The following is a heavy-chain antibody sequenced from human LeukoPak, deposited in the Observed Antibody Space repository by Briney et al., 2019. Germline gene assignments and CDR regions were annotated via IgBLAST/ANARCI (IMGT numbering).Heavy chain of an antibody. CDR1: GGPISSYY. CDR2: IYYSGST. Sequence: PSETLSLTCTVSGGPISSYYWSWVRQPPGKGLEWIGYIYYSGSTNYNPSLKSRVTISVDTSKNQFSLKLSSVTAADTAVYYCARGSVQLWSTSAMDVWGQGTTVTVSS. D-gene: IGHD5-18*01. J-gene: IGHJ6*02. CDR3: ARGSVQLWSTSAMDV. V-gene: IGHV4-59*01.